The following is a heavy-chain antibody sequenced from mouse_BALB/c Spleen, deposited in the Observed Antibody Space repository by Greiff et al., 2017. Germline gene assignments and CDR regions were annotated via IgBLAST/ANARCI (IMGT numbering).Heavy chain of an antibody. CDR1: GYTFTDYE. V-gene: IGHV1-15*01. D-gene: IGHD3-1*01. CDR2: IDPETGGT. J-gene: IGHJ2*01. Sequence: LQESGAELVRPGASVTLSCKASGYTFTDYEMHWVKQTPVHGLEWIGAIDPETGGTAYNQKFKGKATLTADKSSSTAYMELRSLTSEDSAVYYCTRSGLGDYWGQGTTLTVSS. CDR3: TRSGLGDY.